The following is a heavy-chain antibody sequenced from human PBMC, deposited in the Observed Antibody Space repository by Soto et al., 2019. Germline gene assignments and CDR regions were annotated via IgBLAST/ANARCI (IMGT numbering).Heavy chain of an antibody. D-gene: IGHD2-15*01. V-gene: IGHV4-4*02. CDR3: VRNVAVDRRRGFDY. J-gene: IGHJ4*02. CDR1: GGSISDNW. CDR2: IYHSGTT. Sequence: QVQLQESGPGLVKPSGTLSLTCAVSGGSISDNWWSWVRQPPGKGLEWIGEIYHSGTTNYNPSLKSRVPLLVDKSASQISLTLNSVTAADAAVYYCVRNVAVDRRRGFDYWGEGTLVTVSS.